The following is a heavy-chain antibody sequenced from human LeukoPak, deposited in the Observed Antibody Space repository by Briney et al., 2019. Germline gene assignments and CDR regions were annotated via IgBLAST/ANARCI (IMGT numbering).Heavy chain of an antibody. V-gene: IGHV1-2*02. D-gene: IGHD6-13*01. CDR2: INPNSGGT. CDR3: ASRRTFWQIAAAATNWFDP. Sequence: ASVKVSCKASGYTFTGYYMHWVRQAPGQGLEWMGWINPNSGGTNYAQKFQGRVTMTRDTSISTAYMELSRLRSDDTAVYYCASRRTFWQIAAAATNWFDPWGQGTLVTVSS. J-gene: IGHJ5*02. CDR1: GYTFTGYY.